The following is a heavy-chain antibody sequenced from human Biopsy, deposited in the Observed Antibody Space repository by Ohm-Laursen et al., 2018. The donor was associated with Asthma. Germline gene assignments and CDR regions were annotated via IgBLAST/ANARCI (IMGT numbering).Heavy chain of an antibody. CDR1: GFTFGDYW. Sequence: GSLRLSCAASGFTFGDYWMSWVRQVPGKGLEWVANIKHDGTEKNHVDSLKGRFTISRDNAKNSLYLQMNSLRAEDTAVYYCARTFHFWSPYHAEHYQLWGQGTLVTDSS. D-gene: IGHD3-3*02. J-gene: IGHJ1*01. V-gene: IGHV3-7*01. CDR3: ARTFHFWSPYHAEHYQL. CDR2: IKHDGTEK.